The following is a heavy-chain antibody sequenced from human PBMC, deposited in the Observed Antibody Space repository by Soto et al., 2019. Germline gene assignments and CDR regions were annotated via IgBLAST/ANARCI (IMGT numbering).Heavy chain of an antibody. CDR1: GDTFTSYD. Sequence: ASVKVSCKASGDTFTSYDINWVRQATGQGLEWMGWMNPNSGNTGYAQKFQGRVTMNRNTSISTAYMELSSLRSEDTAVYYCARCDSSSYDFDYWGQGTLVTVS. V-gene: IGHV1-8*01. CDR3: ARCDSSSYDFDY. CDR2: MNPNSGNT. J-gene: IGHJ4*02. D-gene: IGHD6-13*01.